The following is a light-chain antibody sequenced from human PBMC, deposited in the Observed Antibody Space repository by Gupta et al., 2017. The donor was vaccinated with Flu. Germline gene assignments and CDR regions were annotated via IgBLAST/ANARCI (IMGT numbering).Light chain of an antibody. Sequence: PSSLSASVGDRVTITCRASQRIGSYLNWYQQKAGKAPKLLISAASSLQSGVPSRFSGSGSGTDFTLTINSLQPEDFASYHCQQSYSGPYTFGQGTKVEIK. CDR2: AAS. J-gene: IGKJ2*01. CDR1: QRIGSY. V-gene: IGKV1-39*01. CDR3: QQSYSGPYT.